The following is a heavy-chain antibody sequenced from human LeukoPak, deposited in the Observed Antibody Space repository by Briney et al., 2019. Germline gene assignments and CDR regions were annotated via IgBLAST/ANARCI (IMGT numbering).Heavy chain of an antibody. J-gene: IGHJ6*02. V-gene: IGHV4-39*01. CDR3: ARRPYSGNDFDSYGMDV. CDR1: GXSISSSSYY. Sequence: SETLSLTCTVSGXSISSSSYYWGWIRQPPGKGLEWIGSINYSGGTYYNPSLKSRVTMSVDTSKSQFSLKLNSATAADTAVYYCARRPYSGNDFDSYGMDVWGQGTTVTVSS. D-gene: IGHD5-12*01. CDR2: INYSGGT.